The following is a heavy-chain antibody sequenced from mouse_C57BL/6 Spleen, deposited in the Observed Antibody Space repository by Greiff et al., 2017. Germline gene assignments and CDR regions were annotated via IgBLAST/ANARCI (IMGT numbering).Heavy chain of an antibody. J-gene: IGHJ4*01. Sequence: VKVVESGAELMKPGASVKLSCKATGYTFTGYWIEWVKQRPGHGLEWIGEILPGSGSTHYNEKFKGKATFTADTSSNTAYMHLSSLTTEDSAIYYCARSAYSNYGVYAMDYWGQGTSVTVSS. D-gene: IGHD2-5*01. CDR3: ARSAYSNYGVYAMDY. V-gene: IGHV1-9*01. CDR2: ILPGSGST. CDR1: GYTFTGYW.